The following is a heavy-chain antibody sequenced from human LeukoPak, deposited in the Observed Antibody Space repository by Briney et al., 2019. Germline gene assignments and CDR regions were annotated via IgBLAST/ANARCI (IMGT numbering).Heavy chain of an antibody. CDR2: MNPNSGNT. D-gene: IGHD6-13*01. CDR3: ARHIIAAAGELYYVDY. CDR1: GYTFTSYD. J-gene: IGHJ4*02. Sequence: GAAVKVSCKASGYTFTSYDINWVRQATGQGLEWMGWMNPNSGNTGYAQKFQGRVTMTRNTSISTAYMELSSLRSEDTAVYYCARHIIAAAGELYYVDYWGQGTLVTVSS. V-gene: IGHV1-8*01.